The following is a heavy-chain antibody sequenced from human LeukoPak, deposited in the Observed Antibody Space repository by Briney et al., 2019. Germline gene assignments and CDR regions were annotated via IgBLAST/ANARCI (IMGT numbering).Heavy chain of an antibody. CDR3: AADGRGRASGSYYINDAFDN. V-gene: IGHV1-58*02. D-gene: IGHD3-10*01. CDR2: IVVGSGNT. Sequence: GTSVKVSCKASGFTFTSSAMQWVRQARGQRLEWIGWIVVGSGNTNYAQKFQERVTITRDMSTSTAYMELSSLRSEDTAVYYCAADGRGRASGSYYINDAFDNWGQGTMVTVSS. J-gene: IGHJ3*02. CDR1: GFTFTSSA.